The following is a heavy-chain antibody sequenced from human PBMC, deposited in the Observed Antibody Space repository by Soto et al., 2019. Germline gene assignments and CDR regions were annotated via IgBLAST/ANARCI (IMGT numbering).Heavy chain of an antibody. CDR3: SREIREGWMDP. Sequence: QVYLMQSGAEVKKPGASVKVSCRTSGYVFSRHAVHWVRQAPGQSLEWVGWINAGNGEAKFSRRFQGRVDISRDGSANTVYMELKRLRFEDTAIYFCSREIREGWMDPWGQGTLVTVTS. CDR1: GYVFSRHA. D-gene: IGHD5-12*01. J-gene: IGHJ5*02. CDR2: INAGNGEA. V-gene: IGHV1-3*01.